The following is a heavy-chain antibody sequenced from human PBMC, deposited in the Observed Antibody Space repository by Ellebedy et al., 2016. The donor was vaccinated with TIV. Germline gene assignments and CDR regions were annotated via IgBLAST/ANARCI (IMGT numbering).Heavy chain of an antibody. Sequence: MPSETLSLTCTVSGGSISSYYWSWIRQPPGKGLEWIGYIYYSGSTNYNPSLKSRVTISVDTSKNQFSLKLSSVTAADTAVYYCARAIEQLALDYWGQGTLVTVSS. CDR1: GGSISSYY. V-gene: IGHV4-59*12. J-gene: IGHJ4*02. CDR3: ARAIEQLALDY. CDR2: IYYSGST. D-gene: IGHD6-6*01.